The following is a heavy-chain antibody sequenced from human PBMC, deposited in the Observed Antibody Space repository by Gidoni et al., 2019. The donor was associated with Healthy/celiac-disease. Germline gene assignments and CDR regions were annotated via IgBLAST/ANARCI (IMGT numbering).Heavy chain of an antibody. V-gene: IGHV1-46*03. J-gene: IGHJ5*02. CDR3: ARGGVTMVRGVNNWFDP. Sequence: QVQLVQSGAEVKKPGASVKVSCKASGYTFTSYYMHWVRQAPGTGLEWMGIINPSGGSTSYAQKCQGRVTMTRDTSTSTVYMELSSLRSEDTAVYYCARGGVTMVRGVNNWFDPWGQGTLVTVSS. CDR1: GYTFTSYY. CDR2: INPSGGST. D-gene: IGHD3-10*01.